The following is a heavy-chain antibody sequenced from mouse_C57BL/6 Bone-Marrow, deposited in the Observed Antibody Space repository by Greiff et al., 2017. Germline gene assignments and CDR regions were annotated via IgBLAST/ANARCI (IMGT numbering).Heavy chain of an antibody. CDR2: ISSGSSTI. CDR3: ARKGRYDGYFYWYFDV. D-gene: IGHD2-3*01. CDR1: GFTFSDYG. J-gene: IGHJ1*03. Sequence: EVHLVESGGGLVKPGGSLKLSCAASGFTFSDYGMHWVRQAPEKGLEWVAYISSGSSTIYYADTVKGRFTITRDNAKNTLFLQMTSLRSEDTAMYYCARKGRYDGYFYWYFDVWGTGTTVTVSS. V-gene: IGHV5-17*01.